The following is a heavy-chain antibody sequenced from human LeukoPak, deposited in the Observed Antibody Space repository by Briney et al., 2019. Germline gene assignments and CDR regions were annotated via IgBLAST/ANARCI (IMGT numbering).Heavy chain of an antibody. CDR3: ARGGDCGSTSCYDDGFDI. CDR1: RFAFSSYW. CDR2: INSGGNRT. J-gene: IGHJ3*02. D-gene: IGHD2-2*01. Sequence: GGSLRLSCAASRFAFSSYWMHWVRQVPGKGLVWVSRINSGGNRTNYADSVKGRFAISRDNAKNTMYLQMNSLRVEDTAVYYCARGGDCGSTSCYDDGFDIWGQGTMVTASS. V-gene: IGHV3-74*01.